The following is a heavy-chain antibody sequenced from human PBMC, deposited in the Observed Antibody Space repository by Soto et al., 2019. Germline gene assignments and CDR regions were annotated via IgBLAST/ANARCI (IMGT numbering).Heavy chain of an antibody. CDR2: IYTSGST. CDR3: ARENYVWGSETRYYFDY. CDR1: GGSISRYY. D-gene: IGHD3-16*01. J-gene: IGHJ4*02. Sequence: PSETLSLTCTVSGGSISRYYWSWIRQPAGKGLEWIGRIYTSGSTNYNPSLKSRVTMSVDTSKNQFSLKLSSVTAADTAVYYCARENYVWGSETRYYFDYWGQGTLVTVSS. V-gene: IGHV4-4*07.